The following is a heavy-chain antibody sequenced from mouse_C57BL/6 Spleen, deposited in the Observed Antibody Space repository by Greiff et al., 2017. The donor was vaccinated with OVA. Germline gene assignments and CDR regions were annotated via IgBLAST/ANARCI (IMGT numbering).Heavy chain of an antibody. J-gene: IGHJ4*01. Sequence: EVMLVESGEGLVKPGGSLKLSCAASGFTFSSYAMSWVRQTPEKRLEWVAYISSGGDYIYYADTVKGRFTISRDNARNTLYLQMSSLKSEDTAMYYCTRDLYGYDGYYAMDYWGQGTSVTVSS. CDR1: GFTFSSYA. CDR3: TRDLYGYDGYYAMDY. D-gene: IGHD2-2*01. CDR2: ISSGGDYI. V-gene: IGHV5-9-1*02.